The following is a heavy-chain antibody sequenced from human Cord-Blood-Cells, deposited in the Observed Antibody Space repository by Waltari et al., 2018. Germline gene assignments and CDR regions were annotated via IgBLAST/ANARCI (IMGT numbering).Heavy chain of an antibody. D-gene: IGHD2-2*02. CDR3: ARVGNCSSTSCYMRGWFDP. Sequence: QVQLVQSGAEVTKPGSSVKVSCKASGGTFSSYAISWVRQAPGQGLEWMGGIMPICGTANYAQKFQGRVTITADESTGTAYMELSSLRSEDAAVYYCARVGNCSSTSCYMRGWFDPWGQGTLVTVSS. CDR1: GGTFSSYA. CDR2: IMPICGTA. V-gene: IGHV1-69*01. J-gene: IGHJ5*02.